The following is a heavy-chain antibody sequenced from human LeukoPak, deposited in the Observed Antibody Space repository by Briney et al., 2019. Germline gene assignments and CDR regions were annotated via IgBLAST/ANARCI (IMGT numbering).Heavy chain of an antibody. CDR1: HYSISSPFF. CDR3: ARVYSGSTWYYFDY. J-gene: IGHJ4*02. Sequence: SETLSLTCAVPHYSISSPFFWGWIRPPPGKGLEWIGSIYHTGRTNYNPSINSRVTMSLDTSKNQFSLKLNSVTAADTAVYHCARVYSGSTWYYFDYWGQGILVTVSS. V-gene: IGHV4-38-2*01. CDR2: IYHTGRT. D-gene: IGHD5-12*01.